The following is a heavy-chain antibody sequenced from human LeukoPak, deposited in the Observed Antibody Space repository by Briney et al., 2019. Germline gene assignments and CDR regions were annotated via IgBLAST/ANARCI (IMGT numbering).Heavy chain of an antibody. D-gene: IGHD3-3*01. CDR1: GYTFTSYG. J-gene: IGHJ4*02. V-gene: IGHV1-18*01. CDR2: ISAYNGNT. Sequence: ASVKVSCKASGYTFTSYGISWVRQAPGQGLEWMGWISAYNGNTNYAQKLQGRVTMTTDTSTSTAYMELRSLRSDDTAVYYCARAKDGITIFGVVPYYFDYWGQGTLVTVSS. CDR3: ARAKDGITIFGVVPYYFDY.